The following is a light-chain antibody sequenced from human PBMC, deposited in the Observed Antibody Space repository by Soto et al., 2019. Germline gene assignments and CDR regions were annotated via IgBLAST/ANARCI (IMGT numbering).Light chain of an antibody. CDR2: ANN. J-gene: IGLJ2*01. CDR3: QSYDSSLSGVV. CDR1: NSNIGAGSD. V-gene: IGLV1-40*01. Sequence: QPVLTQPPSVSGAPGQRVTISCTGSNSNIGAGSDVHWYKQLPGTAPIVLIYANNNRPSGVPDRFSGSKSGTSASLAISGLQAEDEADYYCQSYDSSLSGVVFGGGTKLTVL.